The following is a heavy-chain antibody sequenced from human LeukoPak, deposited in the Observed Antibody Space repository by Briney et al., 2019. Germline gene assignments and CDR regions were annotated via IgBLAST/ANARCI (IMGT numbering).Heavy chain of an antibody. J-gene: IGHJ4*02. CDR2: ISGSGGST. D-gene: IGHD3-10*01. CDR3: AKELLWFGELTDAFDY. Sequence: GGSLRLSCAASGFTFSSYAMSWVRQAPGKGLEWVSAISGSGGSTYYADSVKGRFTISRDNSKNTLYLQMNSLRAEDTAVYYCAKELLWFGELTDAFDYWGQGTLVTVSS. CDR1: GFTFSSYA. V-gene: IGHV3-23*01.